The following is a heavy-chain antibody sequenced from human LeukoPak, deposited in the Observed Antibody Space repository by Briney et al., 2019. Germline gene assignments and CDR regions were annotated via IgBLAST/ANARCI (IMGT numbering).Heavy chain of an antibody. V-gene: IGHV3-15*01. D-gene: IGHD6-19*01. CDR2: IRSKTDGGTT. J-gene: IGHJ4*02. Sequence: GESLRLSCAASGLTFSNVWMTWVRQAPGKGLEWVGRIRSKTDGGTTDYAAPVKGRFTTSRDDSRNTLYLQMNSLKTDDTAVYYCSTEIAVTAPFDYWGQGALVTVSS. CDR1: GLTFSNVW. CDR3: STEIAVTAPFDY.